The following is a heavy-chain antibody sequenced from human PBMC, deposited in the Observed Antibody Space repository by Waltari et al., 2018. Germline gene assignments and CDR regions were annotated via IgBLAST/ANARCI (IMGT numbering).Heavy chain of an antibody. CDR2: INPNSGDT. CDR1: GYTFPGYH. CDR3: ASQTGTGWVEYFQH. D-gene: IGHD3-10*01. Sequence: QVQLVQSGAAAKKPVASVKVCCQADGYTFPGYHMHWVRQAPGQGLEWMGWINPNSGDTNYVQKFQGRVTMTRDTSISTAYMELSRLRSDDTAVYYCASQTGTGWVEYFQHWGQGTLVTVSS. J-gene: IGHJ1*01. V-gene: IGHV1-2*02.